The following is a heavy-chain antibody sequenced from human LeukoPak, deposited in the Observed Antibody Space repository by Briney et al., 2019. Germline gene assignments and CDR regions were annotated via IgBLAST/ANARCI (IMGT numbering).Heavy chain of an antibody. CDR1: GGSISSYQ. Sequence: SETLSLTCTVSGGSISSYQWSWIRQPPGKGLEWIGYINTSGRTNYNPSLKSRVTFSVDTSRDQFSLKLNSVTAADTAVYYCGTSYDSKFVPFDVWGQGTLVTVSS. V-gene: IGHV4-4*09. D-gene: IGHD3-22*01. CDR2: INTSGRT. J-gene: IGHJ4*02. CDR3: GTSYDSKFVPFDV.